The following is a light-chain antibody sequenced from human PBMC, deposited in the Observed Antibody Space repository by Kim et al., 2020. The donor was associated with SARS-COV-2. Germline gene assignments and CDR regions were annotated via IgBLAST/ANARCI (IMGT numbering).Light chain of an antibody. CDR2: GAS. CDR1: RSVSSH. CDR3: QHYVNWPLT. J-gene: IGKJ4*01. Sequence: EIVMTQSPATLSVSPGERATLSCRASRSVSSHLAWYQQKPGQGPRLLIYGASTRATGVPDRFSGSGSGTDFTLTISSLHSEDCAVYYCQHYVNWPLTFGGGTKVDIK. V-gene: IGKV3-15*01.